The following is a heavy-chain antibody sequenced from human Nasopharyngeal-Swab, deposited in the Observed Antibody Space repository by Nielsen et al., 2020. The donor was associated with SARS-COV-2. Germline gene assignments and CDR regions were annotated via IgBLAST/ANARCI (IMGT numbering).Heavy chain of an antibody. Sequence: GGSLRLSCAASGYTFSNYWMHWVRRAPGKGLVWVSRIDTVARITDYADSVKGRFTIFRDNARNTLYLQMNRLRAEDTAVYFCASDLGGIGAFWGQGALVTVSS. CDR1: GYTFSNYW. J-gene: IGHJ4*02. D-gene: IGHD3-16*01. CDR2: IDTVARIT. CDR3: ASDLGGIGAF. V-gene: IGHV3-74*01.